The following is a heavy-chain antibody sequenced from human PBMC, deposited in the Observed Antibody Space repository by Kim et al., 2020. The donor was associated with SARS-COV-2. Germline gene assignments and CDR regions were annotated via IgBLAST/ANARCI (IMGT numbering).Heavy chain of an antibody. D-gene: IGHD2-8*01. CDR3: ARDFLMVYAMGYFDY. J-gene: IGHJ4*02. V-gene: IGHV3-48*02. Sequence: DSVKGRFTISRDNAKNSLYLQMNSLRDEDTAVYYCARDFLMVYAMGYFDYWGQGTLVTVSS.